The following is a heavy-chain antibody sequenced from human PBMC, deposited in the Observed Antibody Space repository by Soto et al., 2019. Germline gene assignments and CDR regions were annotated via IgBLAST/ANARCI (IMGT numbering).Heavy chain of an antibody. Sequence: EVELVESGGGLVQPGRSLRLSCAASGFSFNNYAMHWVRQVPGKGLEWVSGISSNSGSVGYADSVKGRFTISRDNDKNSLYLEMNSLTVEDSALYYCAKGVSTSWLRDGFDIWGQGTMVTASS. CDR3: AKGVSTSWLRDGFDI. D-gene: IGHD2-2*01. V-gene: IGHV3-9*01. J-gene: IGHJ3*02. CDR1: GFSFNNYA. CDR2: ISSNSGSV.